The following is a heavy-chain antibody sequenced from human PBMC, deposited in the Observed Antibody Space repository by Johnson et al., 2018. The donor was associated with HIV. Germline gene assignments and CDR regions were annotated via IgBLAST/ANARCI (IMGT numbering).Heavy chain of an antibody. Sequence: VQLVESGGGLVKAGGSLRLSCAASGFIFSDYYMSWIRQAPGKGPEWVSSIGGSGTNTYYQDSMMGRFTISRDNSKNSLYLQLTSLRDDDTAVYYCAKTMAQGEYAFDVWGQGTLVTVSA. CDR1: GFIFSDYY. CDR3: AKTMAQGEYAFDV. D-gene: IGHD3-10*01. J-gene: IGHJ3*01. CDR2: IGGSGTNT. V-gene: IGHV3-11*01.